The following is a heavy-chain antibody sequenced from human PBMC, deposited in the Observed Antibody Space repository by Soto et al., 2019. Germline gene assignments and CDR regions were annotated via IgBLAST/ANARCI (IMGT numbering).Heavy chain of an antibody. D-gene: IGHD3-22*01. CDR1: GDSISSYY. J-gene: IGHJ4*02. Sequence: QVQLQESGPGLVKPSETLSLTCAVSGDSISSYYCMWIRQPPGKGLESIGYLYYGRSANYNPSLKSRVPLSVDTATNQCSLTLSSMTAADTAVYYCALRSMAVVPEYWGQGTLVTVSS. CDR3: ALRSMAVVPEY. V-gene: IGHV4-59*01. CDR2: LYYGRSA.